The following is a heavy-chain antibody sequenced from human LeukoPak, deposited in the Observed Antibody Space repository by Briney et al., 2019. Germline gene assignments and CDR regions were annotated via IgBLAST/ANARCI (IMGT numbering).Heavy chain of an antibody. V-gene: IGHV3-33*01. J-gene: IGHJ4*02. CDR3: AREVPGIAAAGDFDY. CDR2: IWNDGSNK. Sequence: PGGCRRPSWAAAGFTLTSNGMEWVRQAAGKWLEWVAVIWNDGSNKYYADSVQGRFTISRDNSKNTLYLQMNSLRAEDTAVYYCAREVPGIAAAGDFDYWGQGTLVTVSS. CDR1: GFTLTSNG. D-gene: IGHD6-13*01.